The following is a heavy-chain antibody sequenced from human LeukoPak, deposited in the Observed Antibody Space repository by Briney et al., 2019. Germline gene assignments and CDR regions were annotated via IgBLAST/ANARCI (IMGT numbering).Heavy chain of an antibody. V-gene: IGHV3-23*01. J-gene: IGHJ4*02. D-gene: IGHD2-21*01. Sequence: GGSLRLSCAASGFTFSSYSMNWVRQAPGKGLEWVSAISGSGGSTYYADSVKGRFTISRDNSKSTLYLQMNSLRAEDTAVYYCATGGATPGGYWGQGTLVTVSS. CDR3: ATGGATPGGY. CDR2: ISGSGGST. CDR1: GFTFSSYS.